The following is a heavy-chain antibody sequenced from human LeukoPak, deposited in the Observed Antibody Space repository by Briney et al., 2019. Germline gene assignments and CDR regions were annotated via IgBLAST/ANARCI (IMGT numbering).Heavy chain of an antibody. D-gene: IGHD3-10*01. CDR3: ARGGDYYGSGSYYNPTQKPLDY. CDR2: IYYSGST. J-gene: IGHJ4*02. CDR1: GGSISSSSYY. V-gene: IGHV4-39*01. Sequence: SETLSLTCTVSGGSISSSSYYWGWIRQPPGKGLEWIGSIYYSGSTYYNPSLKSRVTISVDTSKNQFSLKLSSVTAADTAVYYCARGGDYYGSGSYYNPTQKPLDYWGQGTLVTVSS.